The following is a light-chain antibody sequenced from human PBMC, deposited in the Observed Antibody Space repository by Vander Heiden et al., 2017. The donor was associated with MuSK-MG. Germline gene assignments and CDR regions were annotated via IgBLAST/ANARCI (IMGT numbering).Light chain of an antibody. Sequence: ELVLTHSPGTLSVSPGERATLSCRASQSVSSQLAWYQHKPDQPPRLIMYGASTRAAGIPARFSGSGSGTEFTLTISSLQSEDFAVYYCQQDDMWHLTFGGGTKVEIK. CDR1: QSVSSQ. CDR2: GAS. V-gene: IGKV3-15*01. J-gene: IGKJ4*01. CDR3: QQDDMWHLT.